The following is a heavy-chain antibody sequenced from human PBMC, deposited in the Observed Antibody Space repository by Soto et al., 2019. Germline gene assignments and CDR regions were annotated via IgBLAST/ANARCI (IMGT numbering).Heavy chain of an antibody. CDR1: GFTFDDYA. D-gene: IGHD6-13*01. CDR2: ISWNSGSI. CDR3: AKDTRGSSWSYYGMDV. V-gene: IGHV3-9*01. Sequence: EVQLVESGGGLVQPGRSLRLSCAASGFTFDDYAMHWVRQAPGKGLEWVSGISWNSGSIGYADSVKGRFTISRDNAKNSLYLQMNSLRAEDTALYYCAKDTRGSSWSYYGMDVW. J-gene: IGHJ6*01.